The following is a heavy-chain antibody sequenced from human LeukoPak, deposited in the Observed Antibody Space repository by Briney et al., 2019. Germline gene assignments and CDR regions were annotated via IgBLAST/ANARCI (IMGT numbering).Heavy chain of an antibody. D-gene: IGHD6-19*01. CDR1: GFTFSSYE. CDR2: ISSGSTI. Sequence: QTGGPLRLSCAASGFTFSSYEMNWVRQAPGKGLEWVSYISSGSTIYDADSVKGRFTISRDNAKNSLYLQMNSLRAEDTAVYYCARESIAVAGAPFDYWGQGTLVTVSS. CDR3: ARESIAVAGAPFDY. J-gene: IGHJ4*02. V-gene: IGHV3-48*03.